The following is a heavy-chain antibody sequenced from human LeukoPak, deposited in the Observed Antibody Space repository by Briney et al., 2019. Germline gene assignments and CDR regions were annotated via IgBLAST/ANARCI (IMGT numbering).Heavy chain of an antibody. D-gene: IGHD6-19*01. CDR3: ARDGWLGPWDDAFDI. V-gene: IGHV1-18*01. CDR1: GYTFTSYG. CDR2: ISDYNGNR. Sequence: ASGKVSCKASGYTFTSYGISWVRQAPGQGLEWMGWISDYNGNRNSAQKLQGRVTMTTDTSTSTAYMELRSLRSDDTAVYYCARDGWLGPWDDAFDIWGKGTIVT. J-gene: IGHJ3*02.